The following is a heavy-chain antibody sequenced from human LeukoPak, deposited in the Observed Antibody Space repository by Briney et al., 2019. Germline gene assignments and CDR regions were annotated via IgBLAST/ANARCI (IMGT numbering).Heavy chain of an antibody. CDR3: ARERYYHDLSGFDP. Sequence: GGSLRLSCAASGFTFSSYSMNWVRQAPGKGLEWVSYISSSSSTIYYADSVKGRFTISRDNAKNSLYLQMNSLRAEDTAVYYCARERYYHDLSGFDPWGQGTLVTVSS. CDR2: ISSSSSTI. CDR1: GFTFSSYS. D-gene: IGHD3-3*01. V-gene: IGHV3-48*01. J-gene: IGHJ5*02.